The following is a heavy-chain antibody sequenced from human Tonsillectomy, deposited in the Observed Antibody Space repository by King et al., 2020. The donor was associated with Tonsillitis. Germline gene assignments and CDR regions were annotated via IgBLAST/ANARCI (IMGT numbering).Heavy chain of an antibody. CDR2: INPGDGAT. D-gene: IGHD6-13*01. CDR3: ARELAASGDY. V-gene: IGHV1-46*01. Sequence: HVQLVQSGAEVKKTGASVKVSCKASGYTFTSYYLHWVRQAPGQGLEWMGIINPGDGATSYSQKFQGRVTMTRDTSTSTVYMDLSSLRSEDTAVYYCARELAASGDYWGQGTLVTVSS. CDR1: GYTFTSYY. J-gene: IGHJ4*02.